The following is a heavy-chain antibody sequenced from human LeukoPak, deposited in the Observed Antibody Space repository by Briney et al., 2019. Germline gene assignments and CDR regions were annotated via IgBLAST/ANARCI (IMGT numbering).Heavy chain of an antibody. V-gene: IGHV3-23*01. CDR3: AKAQGAPYYDILTGPDY. CDR2: ISGSGGST. Sequence: PGGSLRLSCVASGFTFSDAWVHWVRQAPGKGLEWVSAISGSGGSTYYADSVKGRFTISRDNSKNTLYLQMNSLRAEDTAVYYCAKAQGAPYYDILTGPDYWGQGTLVTVSS. CDR1: GFTFSDAW. D-gene: IGHD3-9*01. J-gene: IGHJ4*02.